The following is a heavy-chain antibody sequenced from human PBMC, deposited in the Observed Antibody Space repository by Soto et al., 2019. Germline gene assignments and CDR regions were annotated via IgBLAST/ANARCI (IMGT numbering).Heavy chain of an antibody. V-gene: IGHV4-31*03. D-gene: IGHD6-19*01. J-gene: IGHJ4*02. Sequence: PSETLSLTCTVSGGSISSGVYYWSWIRHHPGKGLEWIGYIDYVGGAHYNPSLKSRLTISVDTSKNQFSLRLNSVTAADTAVYYCARAKVAGPRADAGYFDYWGQGPLVTVYS. CDR3: ARAKVAGPRADAGYFDY. CDR2: IDYVGGA. CDR1: GGSISSGVYY.